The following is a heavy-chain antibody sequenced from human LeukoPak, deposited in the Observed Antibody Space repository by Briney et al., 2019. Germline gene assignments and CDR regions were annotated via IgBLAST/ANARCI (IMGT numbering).Heavy chain of an antibody. Sequence: GGSLRLSCAASGFTFSSYAMSWVRQAPGKGLEWVSAISGSGGSTYYTDSVKGRFTISRDNSKNTLYLQMNSLRAEDTAVYYCAKDPYYYDSSGQTIWGQGTLVTVSS. V-gene: IGHV3-23*01. CDR2: ISGSGGST. J-gene: IGHJ4*02. CDR1: GFTFSSYA. D-gene: IGHD3-22*01. CDR3: AKDPYYYDSSGQTI.